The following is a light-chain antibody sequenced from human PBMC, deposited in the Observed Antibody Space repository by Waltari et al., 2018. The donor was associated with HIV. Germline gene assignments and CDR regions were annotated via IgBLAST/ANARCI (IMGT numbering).Light chain of an antibody. V-gene: IGLV2-14*01. CDR2: EVS. CDR3: SSYTSSSTSHV. Sequence: SSDVGGYNYVSWYQQYPGKAPKLMIYEVSNRPSGVSNRFSGSKSGNTASLTISGLQAEDEADYYCSSYTSSSTSHVFGTGTKVTVL. J-gene: IGLJ1*01. CDR1: SSDVGGYNY.